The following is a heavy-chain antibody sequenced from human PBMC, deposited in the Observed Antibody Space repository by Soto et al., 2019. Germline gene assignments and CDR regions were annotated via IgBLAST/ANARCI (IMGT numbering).Heavy chain of an antibody. CDR2: INYSGST. CDR3: ARLGDVTVVIAAFFDY. Sequence: SETLSLTCTVSGGSISNNFWGWIREPPGKGLEWIASINYSGSTYYNPSLKSRVTISMDTSKRQFSLKLSSVTAADTAVYYCARLGDVTVVIAAFFDYWGQGTLVTVSS. V-gene: IGHV4-39*01. D-gene: IGHD2-15*01. CDR1: GGSISNNF. J-gene: IGHJ4*01.